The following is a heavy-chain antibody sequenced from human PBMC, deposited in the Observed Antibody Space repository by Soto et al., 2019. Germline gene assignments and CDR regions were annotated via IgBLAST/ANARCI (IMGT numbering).Heavy chain of an antibody. CDR1: GFTFSDYY. J-gene: IGHJ4*02. CDR3: AKTYDSSGRYFDY. CDR2: ISSSGSTI. V-gene: IGHV3-11*01. D-gene: IGHD3-22*01. Sequence: PGGSLRLSCAASGFTFSDYYMSWIRQAPGKGLEWVSYISSSGSTIYYADSVKGRFTISRDNAKNSLYLQMNSLRAEDTAVYYCAKTYDSSGRYFDYWGQGTLVTVSS.